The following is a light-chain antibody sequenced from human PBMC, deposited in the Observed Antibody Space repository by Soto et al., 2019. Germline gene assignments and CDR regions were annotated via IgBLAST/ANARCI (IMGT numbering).Light chain of an antibody. Sequence: EIVLTHSPATLSLFPGERATLSCRASQSVSYHLAWYQQKPGQAPRLLIYDASNRATGIPARFSGSGSGTDFTLTISSLEPEDSAIYYCQQRDNWPPWTFGQGTKVEIK. CDR1: QSVSYH. J-gene: IGKJ1*01. CDR3: QQRDNWPPWT. CDR2: DAS. V-gene: IGKV3-11*01.